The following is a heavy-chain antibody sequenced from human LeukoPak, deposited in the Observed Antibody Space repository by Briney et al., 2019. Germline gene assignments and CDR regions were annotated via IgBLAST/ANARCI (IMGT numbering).Heavy chain of an antibody. Sequence: ASVKVSCKASGYTFTSSGFSWVRQAPGQGLEWMGWINAYNGNTNYAQKLQGRVTMTTDTSTSTAYMELRSLRFDDTAVYYCARRQGTTLSFDYWGQGTLVTVSS. V-gene: IGHV1-18*01. CDR1: GYTFTSSG. D-gene: IGHD1-1*01. J-gene: IGHJ4*02. CDR3: ARRQGTTLSFDY. CDR2: INAYNGNT.